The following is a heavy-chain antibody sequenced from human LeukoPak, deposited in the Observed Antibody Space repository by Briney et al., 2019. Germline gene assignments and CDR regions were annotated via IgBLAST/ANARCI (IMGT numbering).Heavy chain of an antibody. Sequence: SSETLSLTCAVYGGSFSGYYWSWIRQPPGKGLEWIGEINHSGSTNYNPSLKSRVTISVDTSKNQFSLKLSSVTAADTAVYYCARGIRYRSSFDYWGQGTLVTVSS. CDR2: INHSGST. J-gene: IGHJ4*02. CDR3: ARGIRYRSSFDY. CDR1: GGSFSGYY. D-gene: IGHD5-18*01. V-gene: IGHV4-34*01.